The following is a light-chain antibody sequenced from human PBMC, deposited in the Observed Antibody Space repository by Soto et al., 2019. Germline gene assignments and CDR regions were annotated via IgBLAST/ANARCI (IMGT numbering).Light chain of an antibody. CDR1: QGTSSY. CDR3: QQLNAYPLT. Sequence: DIQLTQSPSFLSASVGDRVTITCRASQGTSSYLAWFQQKPGRAPKLLIYGASTLQSGVPARFSGSGSGTDFTLTISNLQPEDFATYYCQQLNAYPLTFGHGTRLEIK. CDR2: GAS. V-gene: IGKV1-9*01. J-gene: IGKJ5*01.